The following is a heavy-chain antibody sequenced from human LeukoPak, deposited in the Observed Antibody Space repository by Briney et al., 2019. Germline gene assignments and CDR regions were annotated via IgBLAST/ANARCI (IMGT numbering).Heavy chain of an antibody. Sequence: SETLSLTCTVSGGSISSGGYYWSWIRQHPGKGLEWIGYIYYSGSTYYNPSLKSRFTISVDTSKNQFSLKLSSVTAADTAVYYCARAWYNWNYALGTQNLYYFDYWGQGTLVTVSS. CDR3: ARAWYNWNYALGTQNLYYFDY. CDR1: GGSISSGGYY. D-gene: IGHD1-7*01. J-gene: IGHJ4*02. V-gene: IGHV4-31*03. CDR2: IYYSGST.